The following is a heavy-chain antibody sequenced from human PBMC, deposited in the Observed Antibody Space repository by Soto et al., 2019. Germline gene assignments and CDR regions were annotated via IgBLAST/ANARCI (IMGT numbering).Heavy chain of an antibody. CDR2: LSAYNGDT. V-gene: IGHV1-18*01. CDR1: GYTYINYG. D-gene: IGHD1-26*01. Sequence: QVQLVQSGAEVKKPGASVRVSCKTSGYTYINYGITWVQQAPGQGLEWMGWLSAYNGDTSSSEKLQDRFTMTTDTSTNTVYMDLRSLTSDDTAAYYCARWSAIVGGAEALDVWGQGTMVIVSS. J-gene: IGHJ3*01. CDR3: ARWSAIVGGAEALDV.